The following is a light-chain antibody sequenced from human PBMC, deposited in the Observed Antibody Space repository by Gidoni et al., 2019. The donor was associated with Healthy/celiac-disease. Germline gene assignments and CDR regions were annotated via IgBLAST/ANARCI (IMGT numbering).Light chain of an antibody. CDR1: QSLLHSSGYNY. CDR2: LGS. Sequence: DIVMTQSPLSLPVTPGEPASISCRSSQSLLHSSGYNYLYWYLQKPGQSPQLLIYLGSNRASGVPDRFSGSGSGTDFTLKISRVEAEDVGVYYCMQALGAFGQGTRLEIK. CDR3: MQALGA. V-gene: IGKV2-28*01. J-gene: IGKJ5*01.